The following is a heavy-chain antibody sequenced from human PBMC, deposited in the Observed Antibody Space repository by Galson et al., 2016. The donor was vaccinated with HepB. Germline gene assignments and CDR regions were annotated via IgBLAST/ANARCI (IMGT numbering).Heavy chain of an antibody. CDR3: ARDVVGSSFAESFFNC. CDR1: GFTFSSYW. D-gene: IGHD3-10*01. CDR2: ISSSSTDM. Sequence: SPRLSCAASGFTFSSYWMNWVRLAPGKGLEWVSSISSSSTDMYYADSVKGRFTISRDNAEDSLYLQMNSLRVEDTAVYYCARDVVGSSFAESFFNCWGQGSSVTVSS. V-gene: IGHV3-21*06. J-gene: IGHJ4*02.